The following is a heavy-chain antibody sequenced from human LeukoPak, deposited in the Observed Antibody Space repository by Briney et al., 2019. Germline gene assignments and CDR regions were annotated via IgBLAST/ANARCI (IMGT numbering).Heavy chain of an antibody. CDR2: ISYDGSNK. CDR3: AKDRYDSSGFDY. V-gene: IGHV3-30*18. Sequence: GGSLRLSCAASGFTFSSYGMHWVRQAPGKGLEWVAVISYDGSNKYYADSVKGRLTISRDNSKNTLYLQMNSLRAEDTAVYYCAKDRYDSSGFDYWGQGTLVTVSS. D-gene: IGHD3-22*01. J-gene: IGHJ4*02. CDR1: GFTFSSYG.